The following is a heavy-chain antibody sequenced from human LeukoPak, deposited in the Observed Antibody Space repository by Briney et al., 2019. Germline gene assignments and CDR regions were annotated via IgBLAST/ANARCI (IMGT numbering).Heavy chain of an antibody. CDR2: ISNSGDST. V-gene: IGHV3-23*01. D-gene: IGHD3-9*01. Sequence: GGSLRLSCAASGFTFSSYWMSWVRQAPGKGLEWVSTISNSGDSTYYADSVKGRFTISRDNSRNTLSLQMNSLTAEDTAVYYCAKDSISYYDILTGYSDFDYWGQGTLVTVSS. CDR1: GFTFSSYW. CDR3: AKDSISYYDILTGYSDFDY. J-gene: IGHJ4*02.